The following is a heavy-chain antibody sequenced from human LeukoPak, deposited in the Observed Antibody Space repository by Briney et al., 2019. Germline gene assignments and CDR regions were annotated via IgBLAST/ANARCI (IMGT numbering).Heavy chain of an antibody. D-gene: IGHD2-15*01. CDR1: GGSISSYY. CDR2: IYYSGST. Sequence: SETLSLTCTVSGGSISSYYWSWIRQPPGKGLEWIGYIYYSGSTNYNPSLKSRVTISVDTSKNQFSLKLSSVTAADTAVYYCARTYCSGGSCSVKNAFDIWGQGTMVTVSS. J-gene: IGHJ3*02. V-gene: IGHV4-59*08. CDR3: ARTYCSGGSCSVKNAFDI.